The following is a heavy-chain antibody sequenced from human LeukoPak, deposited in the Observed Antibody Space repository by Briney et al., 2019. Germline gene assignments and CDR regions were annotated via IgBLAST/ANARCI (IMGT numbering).Heavy chain of an antibody. D-gene: IGHD7-27*01. Sequence: SETLSLTCAVYGASFSYDYWSWIRQAPGKGLEWIGEINHSGSITYNPSLKSRVTISAEKSKSQFSLRLTSVTAADTAVYYCAKGVWAPRFDSWGQGTLVTISS. CDR2: INHSGSI. CDR3: AKGVWAPRFDS. CDR1: GASFSYDY. V-gene: IGHV4-34*01. J-gene: IGHJ5*01.